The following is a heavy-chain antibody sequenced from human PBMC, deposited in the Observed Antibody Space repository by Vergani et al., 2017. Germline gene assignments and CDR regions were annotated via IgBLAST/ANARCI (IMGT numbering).Heavy chain of an antibody. Sequence: EVQLLQSGGGVIQPGGSVRLSCAASGFTFSACPMTWVRQVPGKGLEWVSYISSSSSTIYYADSVKGRITISRDNAKNSLYLQMNSLRAEDTAVYYCARGGWGYWGQGTLVTVSS. D-gene: IGHD3-10*01. CDR1: GFTFSACP. CDR2: ISSSSSTI. J-gene: IGHJ4*02. V-gene: IGHV3-48*01. CDR3: ARGGWGY.